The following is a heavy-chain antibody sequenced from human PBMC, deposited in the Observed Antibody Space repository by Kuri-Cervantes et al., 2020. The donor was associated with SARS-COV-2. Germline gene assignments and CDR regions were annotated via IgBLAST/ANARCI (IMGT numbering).Heavy chain of an antibody. Sequence: GESLKISCAASGFTFSSYAMSWVRQAPGKGLEWVSAISGSGGSTYYADSVKGRFTISRDNSKNTLCLQMNSLRAEDTAVYYCAKEADFWSGSDLDYWGQGTLVTVSS. CDR1: GFTFSSYA. J-gene: IGHJ4*02. V-gene: IGHV3-23*01. CDR3: AKEADFWSGSDLDY. D-gene: IGHD3-3*01. CDR2: ISGSGGST.